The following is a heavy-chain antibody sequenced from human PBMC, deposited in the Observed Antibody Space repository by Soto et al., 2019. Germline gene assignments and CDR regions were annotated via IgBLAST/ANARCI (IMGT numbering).Heavy chain of an antibody. CDR1: GGSVSSGSYY. J-gene: IGHJ4*02. Sequence: SETLSLTCTVSGGSVSSGSYYWSWIRQPPGKGLEWIGYIYYSGSTNYNPSLKSRVTISVDTSKNQFSLKLSSVTAADTAVYYCARDRAATWGRFDYWGQGTLVTVSS. V-gene: IGHV4-61*01. CDR2: IYYSGST. CDR3: ARDRAATWGRFDY. D-gene: IGHD1-26*01.